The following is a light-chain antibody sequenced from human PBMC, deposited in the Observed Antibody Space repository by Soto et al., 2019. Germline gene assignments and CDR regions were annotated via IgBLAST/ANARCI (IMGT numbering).Light chain of an antibody. V-gene: IGLV2-14*03. CDR3: TSYTTSSPSLV. CDR2: DVT. Sequence: QSALTQPASVSGSPGQSITISCTGTSSDVGGYNYVSWYQHHPGKALKLMIYDVTNRPSGVSNRFSGSKSGNTASLTISGLPAEDEADYYCTSYTTSSPSLVFGGGTKVTVL. J-gene: IGLJ3*02. CDR1: SSDVGGYNY.